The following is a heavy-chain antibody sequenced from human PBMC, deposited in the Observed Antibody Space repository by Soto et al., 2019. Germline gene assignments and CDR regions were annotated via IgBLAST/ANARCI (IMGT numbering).Heavy chain of an antibody. CDR1: GYTFTSYY. D-gene: IGHD3-22*01. V-gene: IGHV1-46*01. Sequence: QVQLVQSGAEVKKPGASVKVSCKASGYTFTSYYMHWVRQAPGQGLEWMGIINPSGGSTSYAQKFQGRVTMTRDTSTSTVYMELSSLRSEDTAVYYCARELVTGNYYDSSGYYGSDAFDIWGQGTMVTVSS. CDR3: ARELVTGNYYDSSGYYGSDAFDI. CDR2: INPSGGST. J-gene: IGHJ3*02.